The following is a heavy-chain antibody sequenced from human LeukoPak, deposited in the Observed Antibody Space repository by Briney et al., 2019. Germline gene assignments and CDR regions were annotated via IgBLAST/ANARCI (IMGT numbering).Heavy chain of an antibody. CDR3: ARRGGSPLGAFDI. CDR1: GGSITSYY. CDR2: IFYSESA. J-gene: IGHJ3*02. D-gene: IGHD1-26*01. V-gene: IGHV4-59*01. Sequence: SETLSLTCSVSGGSITSYYWSWSRQPPGKGLEWIGYIFYSESANYNPSLNSRVTISVDTSKNQFSLKLSSVTAADTAVYYCARRGGSPLGAFDIWGQGTMVTVSS.